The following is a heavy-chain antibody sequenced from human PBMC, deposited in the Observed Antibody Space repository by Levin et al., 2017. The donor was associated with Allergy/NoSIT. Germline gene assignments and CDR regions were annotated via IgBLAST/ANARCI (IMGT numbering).Heavy chain of an antibody. CDR3: ARSSRRYGTFDY. D-gene: IGHD4-17*01. CDR1: GFTFSSYA. J-gene: IGHJ4*02. Sequence: GGSLRLSCAASGFTFSSYAMSWVRQAPGKGLEWVSAIYASADSIYYSDSVKGRFTISRDSSKNTLYLHMNSLRAEDTAVYYCARSSRRYGTFDYWGQGTLVTVSS. CDR2: IYASADSI. V-gene: IGHV3-23*01.